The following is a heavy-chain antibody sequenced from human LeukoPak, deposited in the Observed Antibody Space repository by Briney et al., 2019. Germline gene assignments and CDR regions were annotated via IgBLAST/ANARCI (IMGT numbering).Heavy chain of an antibody. Sequence: SETLSLTCTVSGGSISSSSYYWGWIRQPPGKGLEWIGEINHSGSTNYNPSLKSRVTISVDTSKNQFSLKLSSVTAADTAVYYCARGLRFLEPVGGQGTLVTVSS. V-gene: IGHV4-39*07. CDR2: INHSGST. J-gene: IGHJ4*02. D-gene: IGHD3-3*01. CDR1: GGSISSSSYY. CDR3: ARGLRFLEPV.